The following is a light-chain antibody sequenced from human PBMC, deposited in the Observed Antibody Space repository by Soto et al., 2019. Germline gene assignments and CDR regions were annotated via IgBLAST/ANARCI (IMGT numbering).Light chain of an antibody. CDR3: QQYDNLPLT. CDR1: EAINNY. CDR2: DAS. Sequence: DIQMTQSPSSLSASVGDRVTITCQATEAINNYLNWYQQKPGKAPKLLIYDASNLEAGVPSRFRGSGSGTDFTFTISSLQPEDIATYYCQQYDNLPLTFGQGPRLEMK. J-gene: IGKJ5*01. V-gene: IGKV1-33*01.